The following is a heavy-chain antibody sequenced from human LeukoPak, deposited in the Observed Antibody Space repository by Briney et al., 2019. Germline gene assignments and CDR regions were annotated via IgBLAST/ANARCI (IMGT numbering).Heavy chain of an antibody. CDR3: ATISSSWFLGYFDY. CDR1: GFTFSSYA. J-gene: IGHJ4*02. CDR2: ISGSGGST. D-gene: IGHD6-13*01. Sequence: PGGSLRLSCAASGFTFSSYAMSWVRQAPGKGLEWVSAISGSGGSTYYADSVKGRFTISRDNSKKTLYLQMNSLRAEDTAVYYCATISSSWFLGYFDYWGQGTLVTVSS. V-gene: IGHV3-23*01.